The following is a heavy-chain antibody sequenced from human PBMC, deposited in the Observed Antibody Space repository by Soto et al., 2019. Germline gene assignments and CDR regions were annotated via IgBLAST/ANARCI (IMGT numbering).Heavy chain of an antibody. CDR3: SRGNPTSFDT. CDR2: IRTKTNNYAT. D-gene: IGHD1-1*01. Sequence: EVQLVESGGGLVQPGGSLKLSCAAAGFTLSGSTVHWVRPASGEGLEWIGHIRTKTNNYATGYGESVKGRLTLSRDDSKHKAYLQMNSLQTEDTAVYYCSRGNPTSFDTWGQGTLVIVSS. CDR1: GFTLSGST. J-gene: IGHJ4*02. V-gene: IGHV3-73*01.